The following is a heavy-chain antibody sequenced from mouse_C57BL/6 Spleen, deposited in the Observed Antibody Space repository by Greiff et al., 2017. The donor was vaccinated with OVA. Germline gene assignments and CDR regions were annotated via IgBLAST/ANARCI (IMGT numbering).Heavy chain of an antibody. CDR1: GYAFTNYL. CDR3: ARRRPYDYDWFAY. J-gene: IGHJ3*01. V-gene: IGHV1-54*01. CDR2: INPGSGGT. Sequence: VKLMESGAELVRPGTSVKVSCKASGYAFTNYLIEWVKQRPGQGLEWIGVINPGSGGTNYNEKFKGKATLTADKSSSTAYMQLSSLTSEDSAVYFCARRRPYDYDWFAYWGQGTLVTVSA. D-gene: IGHD2-4*01.